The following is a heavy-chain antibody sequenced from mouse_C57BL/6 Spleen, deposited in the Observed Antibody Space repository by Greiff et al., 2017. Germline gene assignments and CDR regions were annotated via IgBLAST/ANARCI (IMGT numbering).Heavy chain of an antibody. CDR2: ISAGGSYT. V-gene: IGHV5-4*01. D-gene: IGHD2-2*01. J-gene: IGHJ3*01. CDR3: ARDVYYGYDGFAY. CDR1: GFTFSSYA. Sequence: DVMLVESGGGLVKPGGSLKLSCAASGFTFSSYAMSWVRQTPEKRLEWVATISAGGSYTYYPDNVKGRFTISRDNAKNNLYLQMSHLKSEDTAMYYCARDVYYGYDGFAYWGQGTLVTVSA.